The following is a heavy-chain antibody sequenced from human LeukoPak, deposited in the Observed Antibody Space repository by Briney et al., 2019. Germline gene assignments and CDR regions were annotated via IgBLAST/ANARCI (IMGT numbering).Heavy chain of an antibody. J-gene: IGHJ4*02. CDR1: GGSISSTTYY. CDR3: ARDGMWFGEFRFDY. V-gene: IGHV4-39*07. CDR2: IYFSGST. Sequence: SETLSLTCTVSGGSISSTTYYWGWIRQPPGKGLEWIGSIYFSGSTYYNPSLKSRVTISVDTSKNQFSLKLSSVTDADTAVYYCARDGMWFGEFRFDYWGQGTLVTVS. D-gene: IGHD3-10*01.